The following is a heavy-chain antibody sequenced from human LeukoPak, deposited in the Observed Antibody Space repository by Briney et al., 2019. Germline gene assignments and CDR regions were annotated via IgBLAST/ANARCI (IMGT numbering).Heavy chain of an antibody. CDR2: IYYSGST. CDR3: ASWGNDYDDYYFDY. J-gene: IGHJ4*02. D-gene: IGHD4-17*01. Sequence: SETLSLTCTVSSRSISSISYYWGWIRQPPGKGLEWIGSIYYSGSTYYNPSLKSRVTISVDTSKNQFSLKLSSVTARRRSVYYCASWGNDYDDYYFDYWGQGTLVTVSS. CDR1: SRSISSISYY. V-gene: IGHV4-39*01.